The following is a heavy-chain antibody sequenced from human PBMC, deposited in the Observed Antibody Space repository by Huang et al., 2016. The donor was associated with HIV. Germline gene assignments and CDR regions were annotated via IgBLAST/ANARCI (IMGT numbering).Heavy chain of an antibody. CDR2: IIPMFGTT. D-gene: IGHD4-17*01. Sequence: QVQLVQSGAEVKTPGSSVKVSCKASGGTFSKYAISWVRQAPGQGLEWRGGIIPMFGTTNDARKVQGRVTITADDSTSTTYVEVSSLRSEDTALYYCARGQLGSYGDYDVLYWGQRTLVTVSS. J-gene: IGHJ4*02. CDR3: ARGQLGSYGDYDVLY. V-gene: IGHV1-69*13. CDR1: GGTFSKYA.